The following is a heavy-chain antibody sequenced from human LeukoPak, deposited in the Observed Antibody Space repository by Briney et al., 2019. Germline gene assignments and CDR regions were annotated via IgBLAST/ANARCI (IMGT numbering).Heavy chain of an antibody. Sequence: SETLSLTCTVSGGSISSSSYYWGWIRQPPGKGLEWVGSIYYSGSTNYNPSLKSRVTISVDTSKNQFSLKLSSVTAADTAVYYCARKYYYDSSGDWYFDLWGRGTLVTVSS. J-gene: IGHJ2*01. V-gene: IGHV4-39*07. D-gene: IGHD3-22*01. CDR2: IYYSGST. CDR1: GGSISSSSYY. CDR3: ARKYYYDSSGDWYFDL.